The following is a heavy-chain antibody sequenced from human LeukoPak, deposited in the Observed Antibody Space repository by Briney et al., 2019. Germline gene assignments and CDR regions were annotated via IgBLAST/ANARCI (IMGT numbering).Heavy chain of an antibody. CDR2: IYTSGST. V-gene: IGHV4-4*09. D-gene: IGHD1-7*01. Sequence: WETLSLTCTVSGGSISSYYWSWIRQPPGKGLEWIGYIYTSGSTNYNPSLKSRVTISVDTSKNQFSLKLSSVTAADTAVYYCARHNNWNYVYFDYWGQGTLVTVSS. J-gene: IGHJ4*02. CDR3: ARHNNWNYVYFDY. CDR1: GGSISSYY.